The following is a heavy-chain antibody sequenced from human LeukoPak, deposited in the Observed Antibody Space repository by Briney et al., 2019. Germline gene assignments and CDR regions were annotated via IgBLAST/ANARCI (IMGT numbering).Heavy chain of an antibody. V-gene: IGHV4-39*01. CDR1: GGSISSSSYY. CDR3: ARRALRSSRSYMDV. Sequence: SETLSLTCAVYGGSISSSSYYWGWIRQPPGKGLEWIGSIYYSGSTYYNPSLKSRVTISVDTSKNQFSLKLSSVTAADTAVYYCARRALRSSRSYMDVWGKGTTVTVSS. D-gene: IGHD3-3*01. J-gene: IGHJ6*03. CDR2: IYYSGST.